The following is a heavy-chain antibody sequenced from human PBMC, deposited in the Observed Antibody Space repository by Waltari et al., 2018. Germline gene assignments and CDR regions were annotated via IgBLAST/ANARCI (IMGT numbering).Heavy chain of an antibody. CDR1: GYSISSGYY. J-gene: IGHJ6*03. D-gene: IGHD3-10*01. CDR2: IYHSGST. V-gene: IGHV4-38-2*01. CDR3: ARVVLGRKERGYYYYMDV. Sequence: QVQLQESGPGLVKPSETLSLTCAVSGYSISSGYYWGWIRQPPGKGLEWIGRIYHSGSTYYNPSLKSRVTISVDTSKNQFSLKLSSVTAADTAVYYCARVVLGRKERGYYYYMDVWGKGTTVTVSS.